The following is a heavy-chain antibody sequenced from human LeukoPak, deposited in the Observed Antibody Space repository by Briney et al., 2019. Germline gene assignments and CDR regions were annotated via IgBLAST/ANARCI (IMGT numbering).Heavy chain of an antibody. V-gene: IGHV1-18*01. Sequence: ASVKVSCXASGGTFSSYTISWVRQAPGRGLEWMGWINGHNDNTNYAQKFQGRVSLTTDTSTSTTYMELKSLRSDDTAVYYCAREGTPSAFDSWGQGTLVTVSS. CDR3: AREGTPSAFDS. CDR1: GGTFSSYT. D-gene: IGHD3-10*01. J-gene: IGHJ4*02. CDR2: INGHNDNT.